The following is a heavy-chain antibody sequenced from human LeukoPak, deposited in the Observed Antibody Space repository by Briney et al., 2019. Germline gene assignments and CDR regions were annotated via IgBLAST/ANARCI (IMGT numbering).Heavy chain of an antibody. D-gene: IGHD2-8*02. CDR2: IRVYDDDT. J-gene: IGHJ4*02. Sequence: ASVKVSCKASGYRFNNYGISWVRQAPGQGPEWMGWIRVYDDDTNYAQKLHGRVIMTTDISTTTVYMELRSLKSDDTAVYYCARDRGGAYYLDYWRQGTLVTVCS. CDR1: GYRFNNYG. CDR3: ARDRGGAYYLDY. V-gene: IGHV1-18*01.